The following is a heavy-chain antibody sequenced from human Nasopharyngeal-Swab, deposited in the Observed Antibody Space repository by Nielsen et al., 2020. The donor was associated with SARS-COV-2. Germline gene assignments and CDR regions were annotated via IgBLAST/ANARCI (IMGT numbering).Heavy chain of an antibody. CDR2: ISGSGDTT. D-gene: IGHD2-21*01. CDR1: GFTFSSYA. Sequence: GSLRLSCAASGFTFSSYAMSWVRQAPGKGLEWVSIISGSGDTTYYADSVNDRFTISRDNSKNTLYLQMNSLRVEDTALYYCAKAPYLRGLDVWGQGTTATVSS. CDR3: AKAPYLRGLDV. J-gene: IGHJ6*02. V-gene: IGHV3-23*01.